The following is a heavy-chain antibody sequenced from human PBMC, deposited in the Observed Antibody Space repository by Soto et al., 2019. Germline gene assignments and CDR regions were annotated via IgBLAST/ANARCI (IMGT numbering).Heavy chain of an antibody. CDR1: GFTFTAFT. D-gene: IGHD3-22*01. Sequence: GGSLRLSCAASGFTFTAFTMNWVRQAPGKGLEWVSSITSSGSYIFYANSVKGRFTISRDSAKNTLYLQMNSLRAEDTAVYYCAKATLITMIVVAPIDYWGQGTLVTVSS. J-gene: IGHJ4*02. CDR3: AKATLITMIVVAPIDY. V-gene: IGHV3-21*01. CDR2: ITSSGSYI.